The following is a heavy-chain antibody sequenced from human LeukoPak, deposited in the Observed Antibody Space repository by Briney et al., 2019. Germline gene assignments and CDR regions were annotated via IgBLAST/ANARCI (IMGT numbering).Heavy chain of an antibody. CDR3: ARGTGSWLRLTRWSDP. J-gene: IGHJ5*02. CDR1: GYTFTSYD. V-gene: IGHV1-8*01. Sequence: GASVKVSCKASGYTFTSYDINWVRQATGQGLEWMGWMNPNSGNTDYAQKFQGRVTMTRNTSISTAYMELSSLVSEDTAVYYCARGTGSWLRLTRWSDPWGQGTLVTVSS. D-gene: IGHD5-12*01. CDR2: MNPNSGNT.